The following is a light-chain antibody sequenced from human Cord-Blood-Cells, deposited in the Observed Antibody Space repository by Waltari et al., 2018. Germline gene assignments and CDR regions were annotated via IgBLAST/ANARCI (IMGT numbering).Light chain of an antibody. CDR2: YDS. Sequence: SYVLTQPPSVSVAPGKTARITCGGNNIGSKSVHWYQQKPGQAPVLVIYYDSDRPSGIPERFSGSNSGNTATLTISRVEAGDEADYYCQVWDSSSDHPVFGGGTKLTFL. CDR1: NIGSKS. J-gene: IGLJ3*02. V-gene: IGLV3-21*04. CDR3: QVWDSSSDHPV.